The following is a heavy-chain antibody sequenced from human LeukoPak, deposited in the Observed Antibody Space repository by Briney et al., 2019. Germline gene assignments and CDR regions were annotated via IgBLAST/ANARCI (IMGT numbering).Heavy chain of an antibody. CDR3: ARSRWLDAFDY. Sequence: ASVKVSCKASGYTFTSYAMHWVRQAPGQRLEWMGWINAGNGNTKYSQEFQGRVTITRDTSASTAYMELNSLRADDTAVYYCARSRWLDAFDYWGQGTLVTVSS. V-gene: IGHV1-3*01. D-gene: IGHD6-19*01. CDR2: INAGNGNT. CDR1: GYTFTSYA. J-gene: IGHJ4*02.